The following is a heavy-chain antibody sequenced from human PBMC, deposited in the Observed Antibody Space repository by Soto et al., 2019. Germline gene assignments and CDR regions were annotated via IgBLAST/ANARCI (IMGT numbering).Heavy chain of an antibody. D-gene: IGHD3-10*01. CDR3: AHNEYYFATGTYYNVWWFDP. CDR1: GFSPKRSGVG. Sequence: SGPTLVNTTQTLPLTCTFSGFSPKRSGVGVAWIRQPPGKALEWLALVYWSDEKRYSPSLKNRLTITKDTSKNEVVLTMTNMDPLDTATYYCAHNEYYFATGTYYNVWWFDPWGQGILVTVSS. V-gene: IGHV2-5*01. J-gene: IGHJ5*02. CDR2: VYWSDEK.